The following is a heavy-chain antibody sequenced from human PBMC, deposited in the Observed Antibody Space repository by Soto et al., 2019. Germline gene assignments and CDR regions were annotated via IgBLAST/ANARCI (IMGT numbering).Heavy chain of an antibody. CDR1: GFTFSSYA. D-gene: IGHD6-6*01. V-gene: IGHV3-30-3*01. CDR2: ISYDGSNK. Sequence: GGSLRLSCAASGFTFSSYAMHWVRQAPGKGLEWVAVISYDGSNKYYADSVKGRFTISRDNSKNTLYLQMNSLRAEDTAVYYCARDKLAAGPYYYYYYGMDVWGQGTTVTVSS. CDR3: ARDKLAAGPYYYYYYGMDV. J-gene: IGHJ6*02.